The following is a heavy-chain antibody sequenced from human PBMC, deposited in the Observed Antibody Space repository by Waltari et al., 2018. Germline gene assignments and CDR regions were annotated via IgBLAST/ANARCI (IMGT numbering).Heavy chain of an antibody. CDR1: GGSISSYY. D-gene: IGHD1-26*01. J-gene: IGHJ4*02. CDR2: IYYSGST. CDR3: ASLRGSYQGGAFDY. Sequence: QVQLQESGPGLVKPSETLSLTCTVSGGSISSYYWSWIRQPPGKGLEWIGYIYYSGSTNYNPSLKSRVTISVDTSKNQFSLKLSSVTAADTAVYYCASLRGSYQGGAFDYWGQGTLVTVSS. V-gene: IGHV4-59*01.